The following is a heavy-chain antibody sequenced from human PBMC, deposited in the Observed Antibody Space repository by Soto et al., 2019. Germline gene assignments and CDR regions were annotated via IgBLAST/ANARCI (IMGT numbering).Heavy chain of an antibody. CDR2: ISHSGST. CDR3: ARGGGSCSRTSCSYPYYYGMDV. J-gene: IGHJ6*02. D-gene: IGHD2-2*01. Sequence: SETLSLTCAVSAGSISSGGYSWTWIRQPPGKGLEWIGYISHSGSTYYNPSLKGRVTISVDRSKNQFSLKLSSVTAADPAVYYCARGGGSCSRTSCSYPYYYGMDVWGQGPTVTVSS. CDR1: AGSISSGGYS. V-gene: IGHV4-30-2*01.